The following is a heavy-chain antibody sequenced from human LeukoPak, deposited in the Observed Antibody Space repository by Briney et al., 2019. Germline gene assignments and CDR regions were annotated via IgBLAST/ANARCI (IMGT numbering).Heavy chain of an antibody. CDR1: GFTFSDYY. J-gene: IGHJ4*02. Sequence: GGSLRLSCVASGFTFSDYYMGWIRQAPGKGLEWISYITDNGGAMFYADSLKGRLTIFRDNAKKSLYLQMNSLRPDDTALYYCARALADSRGYYLGFDYWGQGTLVTVSS. CDR2: ITDNGGAM. CDR3: ARALADSRGYYLGFDY. D-gene: IGHD3-22*01. V-gene: IGHV3-11*04.